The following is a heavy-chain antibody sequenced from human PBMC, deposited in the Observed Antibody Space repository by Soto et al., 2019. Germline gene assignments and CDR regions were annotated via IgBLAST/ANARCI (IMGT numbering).Heavy chain of an antibody. CDR3: PRDVLVGVVTIARNSYYGIDL. CDR1: GDSVSSNSAA. J-gene: IGHJ6*02. Sequence: PSQTLSLTCAISGDSVSSNSAAWNWIRQSPSRGLEWLGRTYYRSKWYNDYAVSVKSRITINPDTSKNQFSLQLHSVTPEDTAVYYCPRDVLVGVVTIARNSYYGIDLWGQGTTVTVSS. D-gene: IGHD3-10*01. V-gene: IGHV6-1*01. CDR2: TYYRSKWYN.